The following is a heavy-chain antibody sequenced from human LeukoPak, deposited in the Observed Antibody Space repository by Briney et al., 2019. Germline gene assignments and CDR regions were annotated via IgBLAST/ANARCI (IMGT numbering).Heavy chain of an antibody. CDR3: AKDPYTAMAPYYFDY. Sequence: GGSLRPSCAASGFTFSSYAMSWVRQAPGKGLEWVSAISGSGGSTYYADSVKGRFTISRDNSKNTLYLQMNSLRAEDTAVYYCAKDPYTAMAPYYFDYWGQGTLVTVSS. CDR1: GFTFSSYA. J-gene: IGHJ4*02. D-gene: IGHD5-18*01. V-gene: IGHV3-23*01. CDR2: ISGSGGST.